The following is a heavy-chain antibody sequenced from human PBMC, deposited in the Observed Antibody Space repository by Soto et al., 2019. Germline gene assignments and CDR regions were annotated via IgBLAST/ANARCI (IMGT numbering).Heavy chain of an antibody. V-gene: IGHV3-74*01. D-gene: IGHD3-22*01. J-gene: IGHJ4*02. Sequence: GGSLRLSCAASGFTFSSFWMHWVRQAPGKGLVWVSRISSDGSSTDYADSVKGRFTISRDNAKNTLYLQMNSLRAEDTAVYYCAEIVDYWGQGTLVTVSS. CDR2: ISSDGSST. CDR3: AEIVDY. CDR1: GFTFSSFW.